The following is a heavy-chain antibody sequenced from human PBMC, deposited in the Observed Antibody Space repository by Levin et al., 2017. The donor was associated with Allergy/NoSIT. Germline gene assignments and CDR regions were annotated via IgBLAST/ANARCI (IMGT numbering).Heavy chain of an antibody. V-gene: IGHV3-23*01. CDR3: AKARWVTQDCMDV. CDR2: ISGGGGST. CDR1: GFTFSSYA. D-gene: IGHD2-21*02. Sequence: GGSLRLSCAASGFTFSSYAMSWVRQAPGKGLEWVSGISGGGGSTYDADSVKGRFTISRDNSKNTLYLQMNSLRAEDTAVYYCAKARWVTQDCMDVWGQGTTVTVSS. J-gene: IGHJ6*02.